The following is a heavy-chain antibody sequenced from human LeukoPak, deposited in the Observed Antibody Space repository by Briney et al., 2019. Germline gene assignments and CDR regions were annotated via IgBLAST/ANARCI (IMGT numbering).Heavy chain of an antibody. D-gene: IGHD1-26*01. Sequence: GGSLRLSCAASGFTFSSYAMSWVRQAPGKGLEWVSAISGSVGNTYYADSVKGRVTISRDNTKNTLYLQINSLRAEDTAVYYCAKAYEWELLGVSYFDDGGQGTLVTVSS. CDR1: GFTFSSYA. J-gene: IGHJ4*02. CDR3: AKAYEWELLGVSYFDD. V-gene: IGHV3-23*01. CDR2: ISGSVGNT.